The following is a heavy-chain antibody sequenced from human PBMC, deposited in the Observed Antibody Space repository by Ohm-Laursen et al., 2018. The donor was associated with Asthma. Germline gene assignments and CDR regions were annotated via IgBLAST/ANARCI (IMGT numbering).Heavy chain of an antibody. J-gene: IGHJ4*02. CDR1: GGSFSGYY. Sequence: GTLSLTCAVYGGSFSGYYWSWIRQPPGKGLEWIGEINHSGSTNYNPSLKSRVTISVATSKNQFSLKLSSVTAADTAVYYCARRDYGGNSRGFGFDYWGQGTLVTVSS. D-gene: IGHD4-23*01. CDR3: ARRDYGGNSRGFGFDY. V-gene: IGHV4-34*01. CDR2: INHSGST.